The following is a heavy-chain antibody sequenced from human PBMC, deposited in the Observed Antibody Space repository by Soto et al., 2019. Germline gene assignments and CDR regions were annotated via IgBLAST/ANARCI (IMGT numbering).Heavy chain of an antibody. Sequence: GGSLRLSCAASGFAFSSYWMQSVRQAPGKGPVWVSRISSDGRNTTYADFVKGRFTISRDNAENTLHLQMTSLTDADTAVYYCIKASTVTGVGGYRWGQGTLVTVSS. CDR1: GFAFSSYW. CDR2: ISSDGRNT. V-gene: IGHV3-74*01. J-gene: IGHJ5*02. D-gene: IGHD6-19*01. CDR3: IKASTVTGVGGYR.